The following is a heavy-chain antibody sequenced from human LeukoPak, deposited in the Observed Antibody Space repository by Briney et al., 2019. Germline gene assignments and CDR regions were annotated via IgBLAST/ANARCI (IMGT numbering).Heavy chain of an antibody. V-gene: IGHV3-30*14. CDR3: ARERAVNGWTSAHFDY. J-gene: IGHJ4*02. CDR2: ISNDGSTK. CDR1: GFTFSSYA. Sequence: GGSLRLSRAASGFTFSSYAMHWVRQAPGKGLEWVSVISNDGSTKYYADSVKGRFTISRDNSKNTLYLQINSLRAEDTAVYYCARERAVNGWTSAHFDYWGQGTLVTVSS. D-gene: IGHD6-19*01.